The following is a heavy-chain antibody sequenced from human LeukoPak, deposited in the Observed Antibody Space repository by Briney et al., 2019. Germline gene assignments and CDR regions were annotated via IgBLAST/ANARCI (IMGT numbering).Heavy chain of an antibody. CDR1: GFTFSSYW. D-gene: IGHD3-10*01. Sequence: GGSLRRSCAASGFTFSSYWMHWVRQAPGKGLVWVSRIKSDGSSTSYADSVKGRFTISRDNAKNTLYLQMNSLRAEDTAVYYCARDPRGDNWFDPWGQGTLVTVSS. CDR3: ARDPRGDNWFDP. V-gene: IGHV3-74*01. CDR2: IKSDGSST. J-gene: IGHJ5*02.